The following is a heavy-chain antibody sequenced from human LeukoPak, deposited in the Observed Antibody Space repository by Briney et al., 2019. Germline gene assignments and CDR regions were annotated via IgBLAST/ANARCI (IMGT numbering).Heavy chain of an antibody. Sequence: SETLSLTRTVSGGSVRSYHWSWIRQSPGEGLGWIAYIHNSGGTRYNPSLQSRVTISVDTSKNQFSLKLRSMTAADTAVYYCVRDWEGFNFDIWGQGTMVTVSS. J-gene: IGHJ3*02. D-gene: IGHD1-26*01. CDR2: IHNSGGT. V-gene: IGHV4-59*02. CDR3: VRDWEGFNFDI. CDR1: GGSVRSYH.